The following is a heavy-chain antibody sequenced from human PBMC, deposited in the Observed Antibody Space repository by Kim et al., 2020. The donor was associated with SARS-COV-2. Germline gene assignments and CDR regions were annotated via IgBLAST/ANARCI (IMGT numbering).Heavy chain of an antibody. CDR2: INHSGST. Sequence: SETLSLTCAAYGGSFSGYYRSWIRQPPGKGLEWIGEINHSGSTNYNPSLKSRVTISVDTCKNQFSRKLSSVTAADTAVYYCAGERPYGSSGSYCRQKPYYFDYWGQGTLVTVSS. J-gene: IGHJ4*02. CDR3: AGERPYGSSGSYCRQKPYYFDY. D-gene: IGHD3-10*01. CDR1: GGSFSGYY. V-gene: IGHV4-34*01.